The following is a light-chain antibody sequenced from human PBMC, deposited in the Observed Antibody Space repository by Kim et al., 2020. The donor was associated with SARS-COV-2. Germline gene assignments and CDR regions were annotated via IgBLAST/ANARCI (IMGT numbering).Light chain of an antibody. CDR2: FDS. V-gene: IGLV3-21*04. J-gene: IGLJ1*01. CDR1: NIGSKS. CDR3: QVWDTSSDHHYV. Sequence: GKTARSTCVGNNIGSKSVHWYRQKTGQAPVVVMCFDSDRPSGIPERFSGSNSGNTATLTISGVEAGDEADYYCQVWDTSSDHHYVFGTGTKVTVL.